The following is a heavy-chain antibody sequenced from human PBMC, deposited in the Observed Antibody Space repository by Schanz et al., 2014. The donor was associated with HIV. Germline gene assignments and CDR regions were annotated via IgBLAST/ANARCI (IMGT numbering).Heavy chain of an antibody. D-gene: IGHD1-20*01. J-gene: IGHJ6*02. V-gene: IGHV3-33*08. CDR3: AKTSITLGMDV. CDR1: GFTFDDYI. CDR2: MWYDESHK. Sequence: VQLVESGGGVVRPGGSLRLSCAASGFTFDDYIMSWVRQAPGKGLEWGAAMWYDESHKGYADSVKGRFTISRDNSKNTLYLEMNSLRPEDTAIYYCAKTSITLGMDVWGQGTTVTVSS.